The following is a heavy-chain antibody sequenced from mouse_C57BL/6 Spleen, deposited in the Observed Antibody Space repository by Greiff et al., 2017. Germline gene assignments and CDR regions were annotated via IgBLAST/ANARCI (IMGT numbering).Heavy chain of an antibody. CDR2: IRNKANGYTT. Sequence: EVKVEESGGGLVQPGGSLSLSCAASGFTFTDYYMSWVRQPPGKALEWLGFIRNKANGYTTEYSASVKGRFTISRDNSQSILYLQMNALRAEDSATYYCASYTYYSNYGYFDVWGTGTTVTVSS. CDR1: GFTFTDYY. V-gene: IGHV7-3*01. CDR3: ASYTYYSNYGYFDV. J-gene: IGHJ1*03. D-gene: IGHD2-5*01.